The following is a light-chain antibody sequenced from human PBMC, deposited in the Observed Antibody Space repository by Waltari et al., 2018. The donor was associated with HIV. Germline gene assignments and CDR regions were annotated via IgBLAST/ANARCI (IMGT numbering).Light chain of an antibody. J-gene: IGLJ3*02. CDR1: SSNIGINF. CDR3: AAWDDSLSGWV. V-gene: IGLV1-47*01. Sequence: QSVLTQPPSASGTPGQRVTISCSGRSSNIGINFVSWYQHLPGTAPKVLIYKNTQRPSGVPDRFAGSKSATSASLASSGLRSEDEADYYCAAWDDSLSGWVFGGGTQLTVL. CDR2: KNT.